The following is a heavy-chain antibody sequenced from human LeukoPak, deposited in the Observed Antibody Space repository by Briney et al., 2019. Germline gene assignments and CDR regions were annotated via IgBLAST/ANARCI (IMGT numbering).Heavy chain of an antibody. CDR3: IRDLGGRSGH. CDR2: SNEDGSTT. D-gene: IGHD1-26*01. Sequence: GGSLRLSCAASGFTFSSNWMHWVRQAPGKGLVWVSRSNEDGSTTNYADSVKGRFTISRDNAKNTLYLQMNSLTAEDTAVYYCIRDLGGRSGHWGQGTLVTVSS. J-gene: IGHJ4*02. CDR1: GFTFSSNW. V-gene: IGHV3-74*01.